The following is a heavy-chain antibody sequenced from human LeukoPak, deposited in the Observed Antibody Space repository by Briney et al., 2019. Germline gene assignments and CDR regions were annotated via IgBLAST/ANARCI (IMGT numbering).Heavy chain of an antibody. V-gene: IGHV4-34*01. Sequence: PSETLSPTCAVYGGSFSGYYWSWIRQPPGKGLEWIGEINHSGSTNYNPSLKSRVTISVDTSKNQFSLKLSSVTAADTAVYYCARGVAAAANWFDPWGQGTLVTVSS. CDR3: ARGVAAAANWFDP. D-gene: IGHD6-13*01. J-gene: IGHJ5*02. CDR2: INHSGST. CDR1: GGSFSGYY.